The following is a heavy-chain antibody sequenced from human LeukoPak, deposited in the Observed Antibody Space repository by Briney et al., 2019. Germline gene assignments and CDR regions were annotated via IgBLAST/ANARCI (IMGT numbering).Heavy chain of an antibody. CDR1: GYTFTSYY. V-gene: IGHV1-46*01. D-gene: IGHD2-2*01. CDR3: ARAGYCSSTSCYPGDY. Sequence: GASVTVSCKASGYTFTSYYMHWVRQAPGQGLEGMGIINPSGGSTSYAQKLQGRVTMTRDTSTSTVYMELSSLRSEDTAVYYCARAGYCSSTSCYPGDYWGQGTLVTVSS. CDR2: INPSGGST. J-gene: IGHJ4*02.